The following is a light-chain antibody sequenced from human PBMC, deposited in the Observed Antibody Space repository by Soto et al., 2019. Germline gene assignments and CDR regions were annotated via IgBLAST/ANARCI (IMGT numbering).Light chain of an antibody. Sequence: QSALTQPASVSGSPGQSITISYTGTSSDVGGYNYVSWYQQHPGKAPKLMIYEVSNRPSGVSNRFSGSKFGNTASLTISGLQAEDEADYYCSSYTSSSIDYVFGTGTKLTVL. CDR1: SSDVGGYNY. CDR2: EVS. V-gene: IGLV2-14*01. CDR3: SSYTSSSIDYV. J-gene: IGLJ1*01.